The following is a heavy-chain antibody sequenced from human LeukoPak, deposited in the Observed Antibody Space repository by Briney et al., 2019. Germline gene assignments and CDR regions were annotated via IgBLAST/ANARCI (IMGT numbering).Heavy chain of an antibody. CDR2: ISWDGDYT. CDR1: GFTFDDYT. CDR3: AKDMGIAVAGTIDY. D-gene: IGHD6-19*01. V-gene: IGHV3-43*01. J-gene: IGHJ4*02. Sequence: PGGSLRLSCAASGFTFDDYTMYWVRQVPGKGLEWVSLISWDGDYTDYADSVKGRFTISRDNTKNSLYLQMNSLRTEDTALFYCAKDMGIAVAGTIDYWGQGTLVIVSS.